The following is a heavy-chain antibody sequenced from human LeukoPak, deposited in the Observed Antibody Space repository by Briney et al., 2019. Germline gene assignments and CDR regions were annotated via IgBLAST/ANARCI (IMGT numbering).Heavy chain of an antibody. CDR1: GYTFAGYY. Sequence: ASVKVSCKASGYTFAGYYMHWVRQAPGQGLEWMGWINPNSGGTNYAQKFQGRVTMTRDTSISTAYMELRSLRSDDTAVYYCARSLVVTAIYDYWGQGTLVTVSS. CDR2: INPNSGGT. CDR3: ARSLVVTAIYDY. J-gene: IGHJ4*02. V-gene: IGHV1-2*02. D-gene: IGHD2-21*02.